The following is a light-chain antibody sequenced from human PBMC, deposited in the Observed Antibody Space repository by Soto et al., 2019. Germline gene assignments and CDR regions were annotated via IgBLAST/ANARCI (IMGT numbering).Light chain of an antibody. CDR1: SSDVGGYNY. CDR3: SSYPSSIAPRYVV. Sequence: QSALTQPASVSGSPGQSITISCTGTSSDVGGYNYVSWYQQHPGKAPKLMIYDVSNRPSGVSNRFSGSKSGNTASLTISGLQAEDEADYYCSSYPSSIAPRYVVFGGGTKLTVL. J-gene: IGLJ2*01. CDR2: DVS. V-gene: IGLV2-14*01.